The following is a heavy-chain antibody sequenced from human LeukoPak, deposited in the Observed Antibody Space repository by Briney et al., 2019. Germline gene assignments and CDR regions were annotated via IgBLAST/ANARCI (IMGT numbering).Heavy chain of an antibody. CDR2: ISGSGGRT. Sequence: GGSLRLSCAVSGFTFSNAWMSWVRQAPGKGLEWVSVISGSGGRTYYADSVKGRFTFSRDNSKNTLYLQMNSLRAEDTAVYCCTTGHIVGTTKGANWFDPWGQGTLVTVSS. J-gene: IGHJ5*02. CDR3: TTGHIVGTTKGANWFDP. CDR1: GFTFSNAW. V-gene: IGHV3-23*01. D-gene: IGHD1-26*01.